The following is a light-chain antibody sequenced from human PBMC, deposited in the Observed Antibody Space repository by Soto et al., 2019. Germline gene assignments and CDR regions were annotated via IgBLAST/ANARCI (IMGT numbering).Light chain of an antibody. CDR3: QVYHWSLTWT. J-gene: IGKJ1*01. CDR1: QSVSSY. V-gene: IGKV3-11*01. Sequence: EIVMTQSPDTLSVSPGEGATLSCRVSQSVSSYLAWYQQKPGQSPRLLIYHASNRATGVPDRFSGSGSGTDFTLTISELDPEDFAVYYCQVYHWSLTWTFGPGTKVDIK. CDR2: HAS.